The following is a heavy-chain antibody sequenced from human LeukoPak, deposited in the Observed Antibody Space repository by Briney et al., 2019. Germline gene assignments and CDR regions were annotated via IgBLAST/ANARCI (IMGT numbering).Heavy chain of an antibody. CDR1: GDSISSCY. CDR3: GRGYYDRSGSSNPFDS. J-gene: IGHJ4*02. D-gene: IGHD3-22*01. V-gene: IGHV4-59*01. CDR2: VHYTGKT. Sequence: SETLSLTCTVSGDSISSCYWSWIRQPPGKRLEWVGYVHYTGKTNYNPSLNNRATISVDISKNQFSLTLTSVTLADTAVYYCGRGYYDRSGSSNPFDSWGQGTLVTVSA.